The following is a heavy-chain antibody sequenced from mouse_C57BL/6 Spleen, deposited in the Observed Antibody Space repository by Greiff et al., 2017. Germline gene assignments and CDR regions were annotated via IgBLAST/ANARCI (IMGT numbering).Heavy chain of an antibody. V-gene: IGHV5-17*01. CDR1: GFTFSDYG. CDR3: ASAYGNYVFAY. CDR2: ISSGSSPN. Sequence: EVMLVESGGGLVKPGGSLKLSCAASGFTFSDYGMHWVRQAPEKGLEWVAYISSGSSPNYYADTVKGRITISIDNAKTTLFLQMTRLTSEDTALCCCASAYGNYVFAYWGQGTLVTVSA. D-gene: IGHD2-1*01. J-gene: IGHJ3*01.